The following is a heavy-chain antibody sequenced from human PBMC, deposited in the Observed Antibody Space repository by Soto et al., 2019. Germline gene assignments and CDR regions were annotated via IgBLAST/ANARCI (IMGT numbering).Heavy chain of an antibody. D-gene: IGHD2-8*01. CDR3: ASIEGYCTNGVCYFGGYYFDY. CDR2: IYYSGST. CDR1: GGSISSGGYY. Sequence: TLSLTCTVSGGSISSGGYYWSWIRQHPGKGLEWIGYIYYSGSTYYNPSLKSRVTISVDTSKNQFSLKLSSVTAADTAVYYCASIEGYCTNGVCYFGGYYFDYWGQGTLVTVSS. J-gene: IGHJ4*02. V-gene: IGHV4-31*03.